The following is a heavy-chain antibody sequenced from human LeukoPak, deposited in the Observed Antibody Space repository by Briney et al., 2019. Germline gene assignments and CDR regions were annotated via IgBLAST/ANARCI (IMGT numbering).Heavy chain of an antibody. Sequence: PSETLSLTCAVYGGSFSGYYWSWIRLPPGKGLEWVGEIHPSGSTNYNASLKSRLAISIDTSKNHFSLKLGSVTAADTAVYYCARGGDAHKGGQYWGQGTLVTVSS. CDR3: ARGGDAHKGGQY. V-gene: IGHV4-34*01. CDR2: IHPSGST. D-gene: IGHD5-24*01. CDR1: GGSFSGYY. J-gene: IGHJ4*02.